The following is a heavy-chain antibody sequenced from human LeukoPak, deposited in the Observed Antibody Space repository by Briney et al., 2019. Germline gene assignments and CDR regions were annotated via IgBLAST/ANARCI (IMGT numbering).Heavy chain of an antibody. CDR3: AKVSGGGLYYDGMDV. CDR2: ISGSGGTT. Sequence: PGGSLRLSCAASGFTFNSYAMNWVRQAPGKGLEWVSVISGSGGTTYYPDSVKGRFTISRDSSKNTLYLQMNSLRAEDTAVYYCAKVSGGGLYYDGMDVWGQGTTVTVSS. J-gene: IGHJ6*02. V-gene: IGHV3-23*01. D-gene: IGHD1-14*01. CDR1: GFTFNSYA.